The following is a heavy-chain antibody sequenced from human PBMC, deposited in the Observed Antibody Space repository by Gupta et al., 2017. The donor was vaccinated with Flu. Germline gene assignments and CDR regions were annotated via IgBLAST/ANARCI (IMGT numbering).Heavy chain of an antibody. Sequence: QVQLQESGPGLVKPSETLSLTCAVSGYSISSGYYWGWIRQPPGKGLEWIGSIYHSGSTYYNPSLKSRVTISVDTSKNQFSLKLSSVTAADTAVYYCAILSTVTTDSVAPAPAVFDYWGQGTLVTVSS. CDR1: GYSISSGYY. CDR3: AILSTVTTDSVAPAPAVFDY. V-gene: IGHV4-38-2*01. J-gene: IGHJ4*02. CDR2: IYHSGST. D-gene: IGHD4-11*01.